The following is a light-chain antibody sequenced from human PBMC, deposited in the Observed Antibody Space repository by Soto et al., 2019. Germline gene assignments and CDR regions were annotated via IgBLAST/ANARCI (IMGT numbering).Light chain of an antibody. CDR3: QHRMNWPLT. CDR2: DAS. Sequence: ESVWTQTQGTLSLSPGERATLSCRASQNVRGNYLAWYQQKPGQAPRLLIYDASNRASGTPARFSGSGSETDFTLTISILEPEDFAVYYCQHRMNWPLTFGQGTRLEIK. J-gene: IGKJ5*01. CDR1: QNVRGNY. V-gene: IGKV3-11*01.